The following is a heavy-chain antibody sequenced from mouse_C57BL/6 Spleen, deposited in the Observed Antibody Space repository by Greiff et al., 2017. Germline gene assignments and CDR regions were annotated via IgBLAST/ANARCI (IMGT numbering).Heavy chain of an antibody. CDR1: GYTFTSYW. Sequence: VQLQQPGAELVKPGASVKLSCKASGYTFTSYWMHWVKQRPGRGLEWSGRIDPNSGGTKYNEKFKSKATLTVDKPSSTAYMQLSSLTSEDSAVYYCARSNGDGSSHYFDYWGQGTTLTVSS. D-gene: IGHD1-1*01. CDR2: IDPNSGGT. V-gene: IGHV1-72*01. CDR3: ARSNGDGSSHYFDY. J-gene: IGHJ2*01.